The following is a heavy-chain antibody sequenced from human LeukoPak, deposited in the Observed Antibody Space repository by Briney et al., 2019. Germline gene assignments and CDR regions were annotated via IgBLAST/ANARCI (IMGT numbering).Heavy chain of an antibody. CDR2: ISSSSSTI. V-gene: IGHV3-48*02. J-gene: IGHJ4*02. Sequence: GGSLRLSCAASGFTFSSYSMNWVRQAPGKGLEWVSYISSSSSTIYYADSVKGRFTISRDNAKNSLYLQMNSLRDEDTAVYYCEAGQAKGILRFLEWLRYFDYWGQGTLVTVSS. CDR1: GFTFSSYS. D-gene: IGHD3-3*01. CDR3: EAGQAKGILRFLEWLRYFDY.